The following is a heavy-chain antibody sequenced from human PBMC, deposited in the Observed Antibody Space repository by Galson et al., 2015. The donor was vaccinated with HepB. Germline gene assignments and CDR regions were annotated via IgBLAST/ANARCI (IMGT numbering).Heavy chain of an antibody. CDR1: GYSFTSYW. V-gene: IGHV5-51*01. D-gene: IGHD2-21*01. CDR2: IYPGDSDT. J-gene: IGHJ6*02. Sequence: QSGAEVKKPGESLKISCKGSGYSFTSYWIDWVRQMPGKGLEWVGIIYPGDSDTTYSPSFQGQVTISADKSISTAYLQWSSLKASDTAMYYCARGNSRSDYSYYYGMDVWGQGTTVTVSS. CDR3: ARGNSRSDYSYYYGMDV.